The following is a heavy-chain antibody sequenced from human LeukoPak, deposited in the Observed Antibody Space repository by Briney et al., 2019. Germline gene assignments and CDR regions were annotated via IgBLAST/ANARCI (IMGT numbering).Heavy chain of an antibody. J-gene: IGHJ4*02. CDR2: ISLTGRT. Sequence: SETLSLTCGVSGGSISGTNWWSWVRQPPGQGLEWIGEISLTGRTNYNPSLIGRVIMSLDESRSQLSLTLTSVTAADTAMYYCTRESGPYCPFGYWGQGTLVVVPS. CDR1: GGSISGTNW. CDR3: TRESGPYCPFGY. D-gene: IGHD1-26*01. V-gene: IGHV4-4*02.